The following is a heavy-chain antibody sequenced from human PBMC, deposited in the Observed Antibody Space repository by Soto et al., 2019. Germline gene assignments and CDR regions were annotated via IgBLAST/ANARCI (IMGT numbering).Heavy chain of an antibody. CDR2: ITPLFGTA. J-gene: IGHJ2*01. CDR1: GGTFSNYA. CDR3: AQTLGLAVAGPGRFDL. Sequence: QVQLVQSEAEVKKPGSSVKVSCKASGGTFSNYAISWVRQAPGQGLEWMGGITPLFGTANYAQNFQGRVTITADESTTTAYMELSSLKSEDTAVYYCAQTLGLAVAGPGRFDLWGRGTLITVSS. V-gene: IGHV1-69*12. D-gene: IGHD6-19*01.